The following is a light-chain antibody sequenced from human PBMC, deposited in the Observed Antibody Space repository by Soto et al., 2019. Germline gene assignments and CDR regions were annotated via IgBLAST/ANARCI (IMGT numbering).Light chain of an antibody. J-gene: IGKJ4*01. CDR3: QQYNDWPLT. Sequence: EIVMTQSPATLSVSPGERATLSCRASHRVSSYLAWYQQKPGQAPRLLIFATSTRATGIPARFSGSGSGTEFTHTISSLQSEDSAVYYCQQYNDWPLTFGGGTKVEIK. CDR2: ATS. CDR1: HRVSSY. V-gene: IGKV3-15*01.